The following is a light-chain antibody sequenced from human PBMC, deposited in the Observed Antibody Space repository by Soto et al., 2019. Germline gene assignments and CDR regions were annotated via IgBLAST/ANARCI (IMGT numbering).Light chain of an antibody. J-gene: IGLJ3*02. CDR2: LNR. CDR3: SVCDASLRAWV. Sequence: QSVLTQPPSASGTPGQRVTISCSGSPSNVRDKPVNWFQQLPATAPTLLIYLNRQRPSDVPDRFSGSKTDTSASLAISGLEPEVEADDYCSVCDASLRAWVFGGGMNLTVL. V-gene: IGLV1-44*01. CDR1: PSNVRDKP.